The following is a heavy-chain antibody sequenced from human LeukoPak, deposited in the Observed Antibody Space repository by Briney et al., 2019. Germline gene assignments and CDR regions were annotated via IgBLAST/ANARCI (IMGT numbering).Heavy chain of an antibody. Sequence: TASETLSLTCTVSGGSISSSSYYWGWIRQPPGKGLEWIGSIYYSGSTYYNPSLKSRVTISVDTSKNQFSLKLSSVTAADTAVYYCARHPSRLDPPAVDYWGQGTLVTVSS. CDR1: GGSISSSSYY. J-gene: IGHJ4*02. D-gene: IGHD5-12*01. CDR2: IYYSGST. V-gene: IGHV4-39*01. CDR3: ARHPSRLDPPAVDY.